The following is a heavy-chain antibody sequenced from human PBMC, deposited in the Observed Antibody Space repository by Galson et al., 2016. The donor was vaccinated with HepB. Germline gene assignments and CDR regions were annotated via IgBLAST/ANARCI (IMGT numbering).Heavy chain of an antibody. CDR2: VYYSGIT. Sequence: SETLSLTCSVSGVSLSSSGYYWTWIRQPPGEGLQWIASVYYSGITYYNPSLKSRVTTSVGTSKNQFSLNLTSVTAADTAVYYCAKQAAFLAFGMDVWGQGTTVTVSS. CDR1: GVSLSSSGYY. V-gene: IGHV4-39*01. D-gene: IGHD3-3*02. J-gene: IGHJ6*02. CDR3: AKQAAFLAFGMDV.